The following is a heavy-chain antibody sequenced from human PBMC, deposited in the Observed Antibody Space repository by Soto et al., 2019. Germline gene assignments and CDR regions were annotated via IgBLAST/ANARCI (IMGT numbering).Heavy chain of an antibody. V-gene: IGHV3-9*01. CDR1: GFTFDDYA. Sequence: PGGSLRLSCAASGFTFDDYAMHWVRQAPGKGLEWVSGISWNSGSIGYADSVKGRFTISRDNAKNSLYLQMNSLRAEDTALYYCAKDPGAGWFDPWGQGTLVTVSS. CDR2: ISWNSGSI. D-gene: IGHD1-26*01. J-gene: IGHJ5*02. CDR3: AKDPGAGWFDP.